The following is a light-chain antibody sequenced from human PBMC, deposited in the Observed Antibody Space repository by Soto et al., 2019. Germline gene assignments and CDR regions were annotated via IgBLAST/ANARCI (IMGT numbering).Light chain of an antibody. CDR1: QSISTY. Sequence: DIQMTQSPSSLSASVGDRVTITCRASQSISTYLNWYQQKPGKAPKLLIYAASSLQSGVPSRFSGSGSGTDFTLTISSLQPEDFATYYCQQSYSTLFFVGGTKVDIK. CDR2: AAS. CDR3: QQSYSTLF. V-gene: IGKV1-39*01. J-gene: IGKJ4*01.